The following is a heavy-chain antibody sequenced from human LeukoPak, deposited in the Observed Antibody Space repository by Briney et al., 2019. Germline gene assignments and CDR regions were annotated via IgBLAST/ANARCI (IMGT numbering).Heavy chain of an antibody. D-gene: IGHD5-12*01. CDR2: INPNSGGT. CDR3: AVGGQYSGYAFNWFDP. Sequence: ASVTVSCKASGYTFTGYYMHWVRQAPGQGLEWMGWINPNSGGTNYAQKFQGRVTMTRDTSISTAYMELSRLRSDDTAVYYCAVGGQYSGYAFNWFDPWGQGTLVTVSS. CDR1: GYTFTGYY. V-gene: IGHV1-2*02. J-gene: IGHJ5*02.